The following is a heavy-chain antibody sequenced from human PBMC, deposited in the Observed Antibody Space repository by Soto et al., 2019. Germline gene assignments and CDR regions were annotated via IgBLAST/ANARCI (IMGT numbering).Heavy chain of an antibody. CDR1: GGSFSGYY. CDR2: INHSGST. D-gene: IGHD2-2*01. Sequence: QVQLQQWGAGLLKPSETLSLTCAVYGGSFSGYYWSWIRQPPGKGLEWIGEINHSGSTNYNPSLKRRVTISVDTSKNQFSLKLSSVTAADTAVYYCAIPAATYYYYYYMDVWGKGTTVTVSS. CDR3: AIPAATYYYYYYMDV. V-gene: IGHV4-34*01. J-gene: IGHJ6*03.